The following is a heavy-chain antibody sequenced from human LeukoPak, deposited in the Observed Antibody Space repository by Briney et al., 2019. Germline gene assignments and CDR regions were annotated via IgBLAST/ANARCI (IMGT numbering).Heavy chain of an antibody. D-gene: IGHD5-24*01. J-gene: IGHJ4*02. Sequence: SETLSLTYTVSGGPISSSSYYWGWIRQPPGKGLEWIGSIYYSGNTYYNPSLNSRVTISVDTSKNQFSLKLSSVTAADTAVFYCARTPRDGYNSPYFDYWGQGTLVTVSS. CDR1: GGPISSSSYY. CDR3: ARTPRDGYNSPYFDY. V-gene: IGHV4-39*01. CDR2: IYYSGNT.